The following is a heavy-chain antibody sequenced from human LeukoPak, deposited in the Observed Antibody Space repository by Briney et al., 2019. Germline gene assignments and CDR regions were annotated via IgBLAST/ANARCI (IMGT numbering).Heavy chain of an antibody. CDR1: GFTFSDYY. D-gene: IGHD1-26*01. V-gene: IGHV3-11*01. Sequence: GGSLRLSCAASGFTFSDYYMSWIRQAPGKGLEWVSYISSSGSTIYYADSVKGRFTISRDNAKNSLYLQMNSLRAEDTAVYYCARALIVGATPYYGMDVWGQGTTVTVSS. J-gene: IGHJ6*02. CDR3: ARALIVGATPYYGMDV. CDR2: ISSSGSTI.